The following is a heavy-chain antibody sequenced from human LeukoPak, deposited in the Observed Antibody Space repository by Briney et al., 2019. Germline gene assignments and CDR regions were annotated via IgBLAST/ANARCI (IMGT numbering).Heavy chain of an antibody. J-gene: IGHJ3*01. CDR3: ARFSDSPISAFDL. CDR2: IYFTGIT. D-gene: IGHD3-22*01. Sequence: SETLSLTCTVSGVSITNYYWSWIRQPPGKGLEWIAYIYFTGITDYNPSLKSRVTISVDTSKNQFSLKLTSVTAADTALYYCARFSDSPISAFDLWGQGTMVTVSS. V-gene: IGHV4-59*01. CDR1: GVSITNYY.